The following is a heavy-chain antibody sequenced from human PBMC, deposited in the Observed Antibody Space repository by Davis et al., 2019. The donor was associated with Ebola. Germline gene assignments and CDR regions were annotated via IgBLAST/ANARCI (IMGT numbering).Heavy chain of an antibody. V-gene: IGHV3-30-3*01. Sequence: GESLKISCAASGFTFSSYAMHWVRQAPGKGLEWVAVISYDGSNKYYADSVKGRFTISRDNSKNTLYLQMNSLRAEDTAVYYCARGIIVVVVAATPDWFDPWGQGTLVTVSS. J-gene: IGHJ5*02. CDR2: ISYDGSNK. CDR3: ARGIIVVVVAATPDWFDP. D-gene: IGHD2-15*01. CDR1: GFTFSSYA.